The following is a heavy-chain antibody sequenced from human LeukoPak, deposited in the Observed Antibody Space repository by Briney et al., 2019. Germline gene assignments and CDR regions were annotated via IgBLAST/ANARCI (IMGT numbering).Heavy chain of an antibody. V-gene: IGHV3-73*01. Sequence: PGGSLKLSCAASGFIFSDSAIHWVRQASGKGLEWVGRIRSEANSYATGYAASVKGRFTISRDESKNTAYLQMNSLKTEDTAVYYCTRALTGTAPAYDFWGQGTLVTVSS. CDR2: IRSEANSYAT. CDR1: GFIFSDSA. D-gene: IGHD1-14*01. J-gene: IGHJ4*02. CDR3: TRALTGTAPAYDF.